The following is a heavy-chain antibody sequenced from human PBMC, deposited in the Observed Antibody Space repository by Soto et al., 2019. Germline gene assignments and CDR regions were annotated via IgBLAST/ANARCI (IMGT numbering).Heavy chain of an antibody. CDR1: GFAFYYYN. Sequence: PGGSLRLSCAASGFAFYYYNMNWVRQAPGRGLEWVSSISGSGIDIHFTDSVKGRFTISRDNAKNSLYLQMNSLRDEDTAVYYCARDLGYSYGQQTYWGQGTLVTVSS. CDR2: ISGSGIDI. CDR3: ARDLGYSYGQQTY. D-gene: IGHD5-18*01. V-gene: IGHV3-21*01. J-gene: IGHJ4*02.